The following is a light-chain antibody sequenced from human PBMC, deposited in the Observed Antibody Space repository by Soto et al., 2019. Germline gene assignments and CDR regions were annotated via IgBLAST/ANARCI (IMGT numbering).Light chain of an antibody. CDR2: GAS. CDR3: QQYGSSPFT. J-gene: IGKJ3*01. V-gene: IGKV3-20*01. Sequence: EIVLTQSPGTLSLSPGERATLSCRASPSVSSSYLAWYQQKPGQAPRLLIYGASSTATGIPERFSGSGSGTDFTLTLSRLEPEDFVLYYCQQYGSSPFTFGPGTQVDI. CDR1: PSVSSSY.